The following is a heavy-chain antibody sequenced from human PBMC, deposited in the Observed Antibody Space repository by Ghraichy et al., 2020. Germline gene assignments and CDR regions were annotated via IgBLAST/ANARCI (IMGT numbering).Heavy chain of an antibody. CDR2: ISGNGGNT. CDR1: GFTFSSYA. J-gene: IGHJ6*03. Sequence: GESLNISCAAPGFTFSSYAMSWVRQAPGKGLEWVSVISGNGGNTYYADSVKGRFTISRDNFKNTLYLQMNSLRAVDTALYYCAREGSWYSYYYYMDVWGQGTAVTVSS. CDR3: AREGSWYSYYYYMDV. V-gene: IGHV3-23*01. D-gene: IGHD6-13*01.